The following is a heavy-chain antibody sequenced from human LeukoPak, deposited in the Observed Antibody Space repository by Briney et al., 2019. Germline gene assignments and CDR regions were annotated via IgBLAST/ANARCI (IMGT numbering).Heavy chain of an antibody. J-gene: IGHJ4*02. CDR3: ARHMRVGGFGGFDY. D-gene: IGHD3-10*01. V-gene: IGHV4-59*08. CDR2: IYHDGST. Sequence: SETLSLTCNVSGGSIGDYFWSWIRQPPGKGLEWIGFIYHDGSTNYNSPLKSRTTISLDTPNNQFSLKLSAVTAADTAIYYCARHMRVGGFGGFDYWGQGSLVTVSS. CDR1: GGSIGDYF.